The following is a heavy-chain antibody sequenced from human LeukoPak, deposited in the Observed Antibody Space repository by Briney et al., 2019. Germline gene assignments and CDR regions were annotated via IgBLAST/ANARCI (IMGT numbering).Heavy chain of an antibody. CDR3: ARGGLTTVNNDAFDI. V-gene: IGHV4-61*01. D-gene: IGHD4-17*01. CDR1: GDSISSITYY. J-gene: IGHJ3*02. Sequence: PSETLSLTCKVSGDSISSITYYWSWIRQPPGKGLEWIGYIYYSGSTNYNPSLKSRVTISVDTSKNQFSLKLSSVTAADTAVYYCARGGLTTVNNDAFDIWGQGTMVTVSS. CDR2: IYYSGST.